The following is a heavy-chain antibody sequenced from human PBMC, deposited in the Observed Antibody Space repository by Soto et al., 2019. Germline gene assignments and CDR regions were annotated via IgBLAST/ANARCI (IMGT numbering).Heavy chain of an antibody. V-gene: IGHV4-30-4*01. CDR2: IYYSGST. Sequence: SETLSLTCTVSGGSISSGDYYWSWIRQPPGKGLEWIGYIYYSGSTYYNPSLKSRVTISLDTSKNQFSLKLSSVTAADTAVYYCAREGGNWFDPWGQGTLVTVSS. J-gene: IGHJ5*02. CDR1: GGSISSGDYY. D-gene: IGHD3-16*01. CDR3: AREGGNWFDP.